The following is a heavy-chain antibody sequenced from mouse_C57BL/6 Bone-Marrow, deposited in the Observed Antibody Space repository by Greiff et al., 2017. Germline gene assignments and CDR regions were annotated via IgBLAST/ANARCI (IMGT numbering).Heavy chain of an antibody. CDR2: IYPRSGNT. Sequence: VQGVESGAELARPGASVKLSCKASGYTFTSYGISWVKQRTGQGLEWIGAIYPRSGNTYYTEKFKGKATLTADKSSSTAYMELRSLTSEDSAVYFCARAWDYGSSFDYWGQGTTLPVSS. J-gene: IGHJ2*01. CDR3: ARAWDYGSSFDY. D-gene: IGHD1-1*01. CDR1: GYTFTSYG. V-gene: IGHV1-81*01.